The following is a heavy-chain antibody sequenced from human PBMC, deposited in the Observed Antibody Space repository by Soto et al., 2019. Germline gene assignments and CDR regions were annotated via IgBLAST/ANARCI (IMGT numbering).Heavy chain of an antibody. D-gene: IGHD2-21*01. V-gene: IGHV3-23*01. CDR3: ASAKAVVIAALGI. J-gene: IGHJ3*02. CDR1: GFTFSRTA. CDR2: ISENGGSRGGT. Sequence: WGSLRLSCIASGFTFSRTAMSWFRQAPGQGLEWVASISENGGSRGGTYYADSVKGRCTISRDNDKDTLYLQVDNLKGADTAVYYCASAKAVVIAALGIWGQGTMVTVSS.